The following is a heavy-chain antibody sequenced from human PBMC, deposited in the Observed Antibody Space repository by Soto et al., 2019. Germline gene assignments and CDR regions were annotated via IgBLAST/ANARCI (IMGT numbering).Heavy chain of an antibody. V-gene: IGHV4-4*02. CDR1: GGSISSSNW. J-gene: IGHJ6*02. Sequence: LSLTCAVSGGSISSSNWWSWVRQPPGKGLEWIGEIYHSGSTNYNPSLKSRVTISVDKSKNQFSLKLSSVTAAGTAVYYCARELQQLVLVPYYYGMDVWGQGTTVTVSS. CDR2: IYHSGST. CDR3: ARELQQLVLVPYYYGMDV. D-gene: IGHD6-13*01.